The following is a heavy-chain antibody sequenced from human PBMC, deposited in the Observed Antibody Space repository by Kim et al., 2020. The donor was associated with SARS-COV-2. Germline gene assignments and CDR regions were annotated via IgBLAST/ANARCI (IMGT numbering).Heavy chain of an antibody. CDR1: GFTFSSYW. CDR2: IKQDGSEK. CDR3: ARVMGIVVVPAEYYYYG. V-gene: IGHV3-7*03. J-gene: IGHJ6*01. D-gene: IGHD2-2*03. Sequence: GGSLRLSCAGSGFTFSSYWMSWVRQAPGKGLEWVANIKQDGSEKYYVDSVKGRFTISRDNAKNSLYLQMNSLRAEDTAVYYCARVMGIVVVPAEYYYYG.